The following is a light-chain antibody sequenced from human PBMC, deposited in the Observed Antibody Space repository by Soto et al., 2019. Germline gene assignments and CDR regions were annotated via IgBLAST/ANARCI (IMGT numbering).Light chain of an antibody. CDR2: LNSDGSH. Sequence: QPVLTQSPSASASLGASVKLTCTLSSGHRRYAIAWHQQQPEKGPRYLMKLNSDGSHTKWDGIPDRFSGSSSGAERYLTISSLQSEDEADYYCQTWDTGIVVFGGGTKLTVL. CDR1: SGHRRYA. J-gene: IGLJ2*01. V-gene: IGLV4-69*01. CDR3: QTWDTGIVV.